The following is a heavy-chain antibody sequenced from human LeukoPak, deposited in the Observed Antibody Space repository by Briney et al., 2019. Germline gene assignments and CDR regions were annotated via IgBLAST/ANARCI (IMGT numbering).Heavy chain of an antibody. V-gene: IGHV6-1*01. D-gene: IGHD2-2*01. CDR1: GDSVSSNSAA. CDR2: TYYRSKWYN. Sequence: SQTLSLTCAISGDSVSSNSAAWNWIRQSPSRGLEWLGRTYYRSKWYNDYAVSVKSRITINPDTSKNQFSLQLNSVTPEDTAVYYCARDVYCSSTSCYYWFDPWGQGTLVTLSS. J-gene: IGHJ5*02. CDR3: ARDVYCSSTSCYYWFDP.